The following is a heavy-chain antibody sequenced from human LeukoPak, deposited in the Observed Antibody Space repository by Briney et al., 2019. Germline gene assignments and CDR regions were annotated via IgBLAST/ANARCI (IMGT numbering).Heavy chain of an antibody. D-gene: IGHD2/OR15-2a*01. CDR1: GGSISSYY. CDR2: ISDIGSI. J-gene: IGHJ4*02. Sequence: KSSETLSLTCTVSGGSISSYYWRWIRQPPGKGLEWIAYISDIGSINYNPSLKSRVTISLDTSKNQFSLKLSSVTAADTAVYYCAGHHPRNTVDFWGQGTLVTVSS. CDR3: AGHHPRNTVDF. V-gene: IGHV4-59*08.